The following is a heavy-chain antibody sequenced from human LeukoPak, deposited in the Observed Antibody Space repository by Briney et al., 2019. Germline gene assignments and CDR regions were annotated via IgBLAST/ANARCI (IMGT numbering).Heavy chain of an antibody. J-gene: IGHJ6*03. Sequence: ASVKVSCKASGYTFTGYYMHWVRQAPGQELEWMGWINPNSGGTNYAQKFQGRVTMTRDTSISTAYMELSRLRSDDTAVYYCARVRVAGTRMDMDVWGKGTTVTVSS. D-gene: IGHD6-19*01. V-gene: IGHV1-2*02. CDR3: ARVRVAGTRMDMDV. CDR1: GYTFTGYY. CDR2: INPNSGGT.